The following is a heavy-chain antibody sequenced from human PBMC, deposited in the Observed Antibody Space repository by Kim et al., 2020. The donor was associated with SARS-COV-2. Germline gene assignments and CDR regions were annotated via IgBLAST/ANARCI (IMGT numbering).Heavy chain of an antibody. V-gene: IGHV3-21*01. CDR2: ISSSSSYI. D-gene: IGHD5-12*01. CDR3: AREKGDGYNYSDY. Sequence: GGSLRLSCAASGFTFSSYSMNWVRQAPGKGLEWVSSISSSSSYIYYADSVKGRFTISRDNAKNSLYLQMNSPRAEDTAVYYCAREKGDGYNYSDYWGQGTLVTVSS. CDR1: GFTFSSYS. J-gene: IGHJ4*02.